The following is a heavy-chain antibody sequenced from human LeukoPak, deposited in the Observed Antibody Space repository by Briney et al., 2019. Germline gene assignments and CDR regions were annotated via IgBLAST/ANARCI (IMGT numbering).Heavy chain of an antibody. CDR1: GGSFSGYY. CDR2: INHSGST. CDR3: ARVQGYCSSTSCYP. D-gene: IGHD2-2*01. V-gene: IGHV4-34*01. J-gene: IGHJ5*02. Sequence: PSETLSLTCAVYGGSFSGYYWSWIRQPPGKGLEWIGEINHSGSTNYNPSLKSRVTISVDTSKNQFSLKLSSVTAADTAVYYCARVQGYCSSTSCYPWGQGTLVTVSS.